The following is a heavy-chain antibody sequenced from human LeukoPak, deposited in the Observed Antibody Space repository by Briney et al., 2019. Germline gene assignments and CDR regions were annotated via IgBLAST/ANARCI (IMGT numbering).Heavy chain of an antibody. Sequence: GRSLRLSCAASGFTFDDYAMHWVRQAPGKGLEWFSGISWNSGSIGYADSVKGRFTISRDNAKNSLYLQMNSLRAEDTALYYCARDPGGYCSSTSCGSWFDPWGQGTLVTVSS. J-gene: IGHJ5*02. CDR2: ISWNSGSI. D-gene: IGHD2-2*01. CDR3: ARDPGGYCSSTSCGSWFDP. CDR1: GFTFDDYA. V-gene: IGHV3-9*01.